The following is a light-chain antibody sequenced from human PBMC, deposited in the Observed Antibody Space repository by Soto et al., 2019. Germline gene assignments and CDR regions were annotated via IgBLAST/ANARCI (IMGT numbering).Light chain of an antibody. CDR1: QSVSSSY. Sequence: EILLTQSPGTLSLSPGERATLSCRASQSVSSSYLAWYKQKPGQAPRVLIYGASSRATGIPDRLSGSGSGTEFTLTISRLAPEDFAVYYCQQYGSSPTFGHGTKVDIK. J-gene: IGKJ1*01. V-gene: IGKV3-20*01. CDR3: QQYGSSPT. CDR2: GAS.